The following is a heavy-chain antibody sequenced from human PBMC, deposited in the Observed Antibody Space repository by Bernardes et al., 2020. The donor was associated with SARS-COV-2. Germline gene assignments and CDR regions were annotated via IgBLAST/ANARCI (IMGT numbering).Heavy chain of an antibody. D-gene: IGHD2-21*01. V-gene: IGHV3-74*01. J-gene: IGHJ4*02. Sequence: GGSLRLSCAASGFSVSAYWMHWVRQAPGEGLVWVSRINEDGSIINYADSVRGRFTIPRDNADNTLYLQMNSLRAEDTAVYYCARDFGGNSDYWGQGTLVTVSS. CDR1: GFSVSAYW. CDR3: ARDFGGNSDY. CDR2: INEDGSII.